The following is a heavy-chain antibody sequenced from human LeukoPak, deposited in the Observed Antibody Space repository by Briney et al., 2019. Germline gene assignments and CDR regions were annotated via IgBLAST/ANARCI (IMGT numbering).Heavy chain of an antibody. CDR1: GFTFDDYT. CDR3: AKDSSGGSGWYDY. CDR2: FSWDGGRT. Sequence: SGGSLRLSCAASGFTFDDYTMHWVRQAPGKGLEWVSLFSWDGGRTYYADSVKGRFTISRDNSKNSLYLQMNSLRTEDTALYYCAKDSSGGSGWYDYWGQGTLVTVSS. D-gene: IGHD6-19*01. V-gene: IGHV3-43*01. J-gene: IGHJ4*02.